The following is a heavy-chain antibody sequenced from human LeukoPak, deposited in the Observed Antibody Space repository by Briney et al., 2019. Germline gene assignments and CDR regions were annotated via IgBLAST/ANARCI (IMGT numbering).Heavy chain of an antibody. Sequence: GGSLRLSCAASGFTFSRYAMNWVRQVPGKGLEWVSGISSSGSSTSYADSVKGRFTMSRDNSKNTLYLQINSLRAEDTAIYYCAKDQESQLXXXDYWGQGSLVTVSS. CDR2: ISSSGSST. J-gene: IGHJ4*02. CDR3: AKDQESQLXXXDY. D-gene: IGHD2-2*01. CDR1: GFTFSRYA. V-gene: IGHV3-23*01.